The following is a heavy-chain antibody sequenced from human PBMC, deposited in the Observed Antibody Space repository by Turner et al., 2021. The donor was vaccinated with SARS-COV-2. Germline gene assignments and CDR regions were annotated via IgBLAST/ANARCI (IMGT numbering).Heavy chain of an antibody. D-gene: IGHD6-6*01. CDR2: INPNSSGT. J-gene: IGHJ5*02. V-gene: IGHV1-2*02. CDR1: GYTFTGYY. CDR3: ARDWCPVSSSARVWFDP. Sequence: GQLVQSGAGVENPGASVKVWCTPYGYTFTGYYMHWVRQAPGQGLEWMGWINPNSSGTNDAQKFQGRFTMTRYTTISKAYMNTRRLRSNSMAAEYCARDWCPVSSSARVWFDPWGQGTLVTVSS.